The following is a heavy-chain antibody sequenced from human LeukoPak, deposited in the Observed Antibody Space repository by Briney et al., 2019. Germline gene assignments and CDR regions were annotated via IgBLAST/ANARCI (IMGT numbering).Heavy chain of an antibody. J-gene: IGHJ4*02. D-gene: IGHD1-26*01. V-gene: IGHV3-33*01. CDR3: ARGLEVVGATTFDY. Sequence: GSSLRLSFAASGFTFSGNGMHWVRQAPGKGLEWVAIIWSDGSNQYYVDSVKGRFTISRDNSKNTLYLQMNSLRAEDAAVYYCARGLEVVGATTFDYWGQGTLVTVSS. CDR2: IWSDGSNQ. CDR1: GFTFSGNG.